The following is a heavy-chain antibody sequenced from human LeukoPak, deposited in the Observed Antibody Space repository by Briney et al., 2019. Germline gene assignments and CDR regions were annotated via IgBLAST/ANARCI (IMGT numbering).Heavy chain of an antibody. J-gene: IGHJ4*02. D-gene: IGHD3-16*01. CDR2: INPSGGST. Sequence: ASVKVSCKASGYTFTRYYMHWVRQAPGQGLEWMGLINPSGGSTKYAQKFHGRVTMTRDTSTNTVYMELSSLRSEDTALYYCARDDDGGYGLDYWGQGTLVTVSS. V-gene: IGHV1-46*01. CDR1: GYTFTRYY. CDR3: ARDDDGGYGLDY.